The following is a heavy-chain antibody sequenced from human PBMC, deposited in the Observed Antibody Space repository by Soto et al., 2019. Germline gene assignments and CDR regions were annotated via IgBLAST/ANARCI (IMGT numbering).Heavy chain of an antibody. D-gene: IGHD6-13*01. CDR1: GGSFSGYY. CDR3: ARASSWSGYVFDY. Sequence: PSETLSLTCXVYGGSFSGYYWSWIRQPPGKGLEWIGEINHSGSTNYNPSLKSRVTISVDTSKNQFSLKLSSVTAADTAVYYCARASSWSGYVFDYWGQGTLVTVSS. CDR2: INHSGST. V-gene: IGHV4-34*01. J-gene: IGHJ4*02.